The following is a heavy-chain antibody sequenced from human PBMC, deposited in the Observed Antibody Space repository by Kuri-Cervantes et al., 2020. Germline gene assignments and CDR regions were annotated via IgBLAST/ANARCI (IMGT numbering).Heavy chain of an antibody. CDR1: GYTLTELS. CDR2: FDPEDGET. D-gene: IGHD3-3*01. Sequence: ASVKVSCKVSGYTLTELSMHWVRQAPGKGLEWMGGFDPEDGETIYAQKFRGRVTMTEDTSTDTAYMELSSLRSEDTAVYYCARGRDPNYDFWSGPTNIVLRFDPWGQGTLVTVSS. J-gene: IGHJ5*02. V-gene: IGHV1-24*01. CDR3: ARGRDPNYDFWSGPTNIVLRFDP.